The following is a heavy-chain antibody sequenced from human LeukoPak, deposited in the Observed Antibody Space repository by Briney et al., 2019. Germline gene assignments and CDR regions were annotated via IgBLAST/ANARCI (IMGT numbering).Heavy chain of an antibody. CDR1: GYTFTGYY. J-gene: IGHJ5*02. D-gene: IGHD3-10*01. CDR2: INPNSGGT. V-gene: IGHV1-2*02. Sequence: GASVKVSCKASGYTFTGYYMHWVRQAPGQGLEWMGWINPNSGGTNYAQKFQGRVTMTRDTSISTAYMELSRLRSDDTAVYYCARHPDAYYYGSGSYYDSNWFDPWGQGTLVTVSS. CDR3: ARHPDAYYYGSGSYYDSNWFDP.